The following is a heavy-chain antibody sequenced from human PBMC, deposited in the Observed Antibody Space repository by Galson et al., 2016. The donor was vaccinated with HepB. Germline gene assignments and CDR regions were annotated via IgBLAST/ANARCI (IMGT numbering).Heavy chain of an antibody. V-gene: IGHV4-39*01. J-gene: IGHJ4*02. CDR2: IYHGGNT. CDR3: ARRDFWSGYYTGDY. D-gene: IGHD3-3*01. CDR1: GGSIISSSHY. Sequence: SETLSLTCTVSGGSIISSSHYWGWIRQPPGQGLEWIGTIYHGGNTYYSPSLKSRITISVDTSRNQFSLKLSSVTAADTAVYFCARRDFWSGYYTGDYWGQGSLVTVSS.